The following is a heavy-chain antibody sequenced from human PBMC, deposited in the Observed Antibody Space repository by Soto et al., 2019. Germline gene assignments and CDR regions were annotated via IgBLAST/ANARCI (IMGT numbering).Heavy chain of an antibody. Sequence: GGSLRLSFAASGFTFSSSEMNWVRQAPGKGLEWVSYISSSGSTIYYADSVKGRFTISRDNAKNSLYLQMNSLRAEDTAVYYCARXSTTIFGVVISGYYFDYWGQGTLVTVSS. J-gene: IGHJ4*02. V-gene: IGHV3-48*03. CDR2: ISSSGSTI. CDR3: ARXSTTIFGVVISGYYFDY. D-gene: IGHD3-3*01. CDR1: GFTFSSSE.